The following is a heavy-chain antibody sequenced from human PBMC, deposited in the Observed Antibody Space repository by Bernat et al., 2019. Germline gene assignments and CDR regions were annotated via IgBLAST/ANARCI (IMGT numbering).Heavy chain of an antibody. V-gene: IGHV3-30*04. J-gene: IGHJ4*02. D-gene: IGHD1-20*01. Sequence: VQLVESGGGVVQPGKSLRLSCAHSGFNLSIYAMYWVRQAPGKGLEWVALISYDGNNKNYADSVKGRFTIFRDNSRNTLYLQMNNLKGEETGVYYCARERTKYNWNPDGLEDGGQGTLVTVSS. CDR2: ISYDGNNK. CDR1: GFNLSIYA. CDR3: ARERTKYNWNPDGLED.